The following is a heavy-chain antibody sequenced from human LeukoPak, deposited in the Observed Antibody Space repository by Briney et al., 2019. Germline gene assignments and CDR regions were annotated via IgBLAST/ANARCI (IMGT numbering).Heavy chain of an antibody. J-gene: IGHJ6*02. CDR3: ARVAIRGLYGMDV. D-gene: IGHD3-10*01. Sequence: GASVKVSCKASGYTFTGYYMHWVRQAPGQGLEWMGWINPNSGGTNYAQKFQGRVTMTRDTSISTAYMELSRLRSNDTAVYYCARVAIRGLYGMDVWGQGTTVTVSS. CDR2: INPNSGGT. V-gene: IGHV1-2*02. CDR1: GYTFTGYY.